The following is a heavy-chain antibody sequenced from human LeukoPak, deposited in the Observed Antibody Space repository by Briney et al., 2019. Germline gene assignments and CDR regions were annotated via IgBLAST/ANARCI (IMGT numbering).Heavy chain of an antibody. J-gene: IGHJ4*02. Sequence: ASVKVSCKVSGGTFSYAISWVRQAPGQGLEWMGGNIPIFGTTDYAQNFQGRVTFTTDESTSTAYMELSSLRSEDTAVYYCARGAWGYNYGYHNYWGQGTLVTVSP. CDR1: GGTFSYA. CDR3: ARGAWGYNYGYHNY. CDR2: NIPIFGTT. D-gene: IGHD5-18*01. V-gene: IGHV1-69*05.